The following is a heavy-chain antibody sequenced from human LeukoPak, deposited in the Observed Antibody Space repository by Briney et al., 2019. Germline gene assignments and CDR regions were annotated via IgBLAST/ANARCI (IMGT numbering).Heavy chain of an antibody. CDR1: GYSFTSYW. V-gene: IGHV5-51*01. CDR2: IYPGDSDT. Sequence: GESLKISCQGSGYSFTSYWIGWVRQMPGKGLGWMGIIYPGDSDTRYSPSFQGQVTISADKSISTAYLQWSSLKASDTAMYYCARPSRTYCGGDCYSGWAFDIWGQGTMVTVSS. D-gene: IGHD2-21*02. J-gene: IGHJ3*02. CDR3: ARPSRTYCGGDCYSGWAFDI.